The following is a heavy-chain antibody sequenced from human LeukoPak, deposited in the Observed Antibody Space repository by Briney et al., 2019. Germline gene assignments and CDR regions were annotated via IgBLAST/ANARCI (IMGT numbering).Heavy chain of an antibody. CDR1: GGSFSGYY. V-gene: IGHV4-34*01. CDR3: ATRLY. CDR2: INRSGST. Sequence: PSETLSLXCGVYGGSFSGYYWSWIRQPPGKGLEWIGEINRSGSTNYNPSLKSRVTMSVDTSKNQFSLNLISVTAADTAVYYCATRLYWGQGTLVTVSS. J-gene: IGHJ4*02.